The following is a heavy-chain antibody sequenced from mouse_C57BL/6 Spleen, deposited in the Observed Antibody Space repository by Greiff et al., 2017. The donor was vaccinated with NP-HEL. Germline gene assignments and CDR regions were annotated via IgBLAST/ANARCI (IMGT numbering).Heavy chain of an antibody. J-gene: IGHJ4*01. D-gene: IGHD2-2*01. CDR3: ASLYYGYDEDYAMDY. CDR1: GYSITSGYY. CDR2: ISYDGSN. V-gene: IGHV3-6*01. Sequence: EVKLVESGPGLVKPSQSLSLTCSVTGYSITSGYYWNWIRQYPGNKLEWMGYISYDGSNNYNPFLKNRISINRNTSKNQFFLKLNSVTTEDTVTYYCASLYYGYDEDYAMDYWGQGTSVTVSS.